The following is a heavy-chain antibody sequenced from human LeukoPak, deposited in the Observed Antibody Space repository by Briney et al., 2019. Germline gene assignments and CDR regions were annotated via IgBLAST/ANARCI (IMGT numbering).Heavy chain of an antibody. J-gene: IGHJ4*02. CDR1: GYTFTSYG. Sequence: ASVKVSCKASGYTFTSYGMSWVRQAPGQGLEWMGWISDYNGNTNYAQKLQGRVNMTTDTSTSTAYMELRSLRSDDTAVYYCARQDCSSTSCPTYYWGQGTLVTVSS. V-gene: IGHV1-18*01. CDR3: ARQDCSSTSCPTYY. CDR2: ISDYNGNT. D-gene: IGHD2-2*01.